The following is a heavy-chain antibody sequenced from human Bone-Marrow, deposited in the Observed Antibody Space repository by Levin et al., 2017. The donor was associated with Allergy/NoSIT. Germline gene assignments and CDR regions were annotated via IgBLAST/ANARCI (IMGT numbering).Heavy chain of an antibody. CDR3: AREEWVTPSGGMDV. D-gene: IGHD2-21*02. CDR1: GFTFSSYG. V-gene: IGHV3-33*01. J-gene: IGHJ6*02. CDR2: IWYDGSNK. Sequence: GGSLRLSCAASGFTFSSYGMHWVRQAPGKGLEWVAVIWYDGSNKYYADSVKGRFTISRDNSKNTLYLQMNSLRAEDTAVYYCAREEWVTPSGGMDVWGQGTTVTVSS.